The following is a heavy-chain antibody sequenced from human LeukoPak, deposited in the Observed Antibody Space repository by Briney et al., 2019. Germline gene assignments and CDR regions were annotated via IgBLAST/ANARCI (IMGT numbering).Heavy chain of an antibody. V-gene: IGHV1-2*02. CDR2: INHNSGGT. Sequence: ASVKRSCKTSAYTCTANYMQCERQVPDQGLEWMGWINHNSGGTRYAQKFQGRVTMTRDTSISTAYMELSRLRSDDTAVYYCARFSPRNSFDYWGQGTLVTVSS. CDR1: AYTCTANY. CDR3: ARFSPRNSFDY. J-gene: IGHJ4*02.